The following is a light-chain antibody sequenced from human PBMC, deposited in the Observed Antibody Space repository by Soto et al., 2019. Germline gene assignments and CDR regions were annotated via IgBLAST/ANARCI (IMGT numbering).Light chain of an antibody. J-gene: IGKJ4*01. CDR1: QSVSSSY. Sequence: EILFTQSPGTLSLSPGERATLSCRASQSVSSSYLAWYQQKPGQAPRLLIYGASSRDTGIPDRFSGSRSGAEFTLTINSLQSEDFSVYYCQPYNNWPLTFGGGTKVDIK. CDR2: GAS. CDR3: QPYNNWPLT. V-gene: IGKV3-20*01.